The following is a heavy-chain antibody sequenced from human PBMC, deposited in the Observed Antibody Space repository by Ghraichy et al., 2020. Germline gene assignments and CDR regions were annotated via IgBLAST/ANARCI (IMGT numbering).Heavy chain of an antibody. CDR2: ISSNGGST. V-gene: IGHV3-64D*06. CDR1: GFTFSSYA. J-gene: IGHJ4*02. D-gene: IGHD1-1*01. Sequence: GGSLRLSCSASGFTFSSYAMHWVRQAPGKGLEYVSAISSNGGSTYYADSVKGRFTISRDNSKNTLYLQMSSLRAEDTAVYYCVKGWSGYWNDGVGYFDYWGQGTLVTVSS. CDR3: VKGWSGYWNDGVGYFDY.